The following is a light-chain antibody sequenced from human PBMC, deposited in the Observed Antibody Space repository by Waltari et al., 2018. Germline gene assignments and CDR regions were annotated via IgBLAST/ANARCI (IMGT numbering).Light chain of an antibody. CDR1: SSDVGGYNY. Sequence: QSALTQPASVSGSPGQSITIPCTGSSSDVGGYNYFSWYQQHPGKAPQLILSNRFSGSKSDNTASLTISGLQAEDEAHYYCTSFTSSSTIVFGGGTKLTVL. V-gene: IGLV2-14*03. J-gene: IGLJ2*01. CDR3: TSFTSSSTIV.